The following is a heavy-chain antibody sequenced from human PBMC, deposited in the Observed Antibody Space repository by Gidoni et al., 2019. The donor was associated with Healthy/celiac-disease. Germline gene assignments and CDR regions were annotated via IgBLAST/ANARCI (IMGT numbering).Heavy chain of an antibody. V-gene: IGHV3-15*01. J-gene: IGHJ4*02. CDR2: IKSKTDGGTT. CDR3: TTEGAYGSGSFFRREGAIDY. Sequence: EVQLVESVGGLVKPGGSLRRSCAASGVTCSNAWLSWVRQAPGTGLEWVGRIKSKTDGGTTDYAAPVKGRFTISIDDSKNTLYLQMNSLKTEDTAVYYCTTEGAYGSGSFFRREGAIDYWGQGTLVTVSS. CDR1: GVTCSNAW. D-gene: IGHD3-10*01.